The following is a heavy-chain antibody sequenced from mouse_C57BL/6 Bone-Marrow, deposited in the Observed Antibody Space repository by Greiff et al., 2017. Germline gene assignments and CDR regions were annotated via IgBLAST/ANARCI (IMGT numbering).Heavy chain of an antibody. Sequence: VQLQQSGAELVRPGASVKLSCTASGFNIKDDYMHWVKQRPEQGLEWIGWIDPENGDTEYASKFQGKATITADTSSNTAYLQLSSLTSEDTAVYYCTFITTVPGDYWGQGTTLTVFS. CDR3: TFITTVPGDY. CDR2: IDPENGDT. CDR1: GFNIKDDY. D-gene: IGHD1-1*01. J-gene: IGHJ2*01. V-gene: IGHV14-4*01.